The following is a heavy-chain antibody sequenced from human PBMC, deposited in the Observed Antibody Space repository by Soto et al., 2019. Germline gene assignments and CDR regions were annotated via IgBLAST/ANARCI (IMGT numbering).Heavy chain of an antibody. D-gene: IGHD3-10*01. CDR2: SYSGGST. CDR3: ARHITMDPLLVY. V-gene: IGHV3-53*01. J-gene: IGHJ4*02. CDR1: GFTVSSNY. Sequence: EVQLVESGGGLIQPGGSLRLSCAASGFTVSSNYMSWVRQAPGKGLEWVSVSYSGGSTYYADSVKGRFTISRDNSKNTLYLKMNSLRAEDTAVYYCARHITMDPLLVYWGQGTLVTVSS.